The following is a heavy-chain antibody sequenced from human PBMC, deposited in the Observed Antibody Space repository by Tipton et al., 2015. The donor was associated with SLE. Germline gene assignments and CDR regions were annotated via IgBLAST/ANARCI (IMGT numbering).Heavy chain of an antibody. Sequence: TLSLTCAVSGYSIRSSSYYWGWIRQPPGRGLAWIGSISYTGIRDYNPSLESRVTISVDTSKNQFSLKLTSVTAAADTAVYYCVTLQIAAPPQYHFDHWGHGTLVTVSS. CDR3: VTLQIAAPPQYHFDH. V-gene: IGHV4-39*01. CDR1: GYSIRSSSYY. J-gene: IGHJ4*01. D-gene: IGHD6-13*01. CDR2: ISYTGIR.